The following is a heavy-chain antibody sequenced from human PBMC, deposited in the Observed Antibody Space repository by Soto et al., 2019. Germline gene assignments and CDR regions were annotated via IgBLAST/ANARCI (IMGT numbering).Heavy chain of an antibody. CDR3: VGPVPFFNY. CDR1: EFTFSTYP. D-gene: IGHD3-16*01. V-gene: IGHV3-23*01. J-gene: IGHJ4*02. CDR2: VSSDGGST. Sequence: GGSLRLSCAASEFTFSTYPMHWVRQAPGKGLEWVAAVSSDGGSTYFADSVKGRFIVSRDNSKGALYLQMSRLSAGDTAVYHCVGPVPFFNYWGPGTVVTVSS.